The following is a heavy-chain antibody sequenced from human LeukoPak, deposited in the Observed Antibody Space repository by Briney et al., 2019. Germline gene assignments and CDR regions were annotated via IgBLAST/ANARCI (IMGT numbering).Heavy chain of an antibody. CDR2: FDPEDGET. V-gene: IGHV1-24*01. D-gene: IGHD3-10*01. CDR3: ATVGDYYGSGSYGRVFDY. J-gene: IGHJ4*02. Sequence: ASVKVSCKVSGYTLTELSMHWVRQAPGKGLEWKGGFDPEDGETIYAQKFQGRVTMTEDTSTDTAYMELSSLRSEDTAVYYCATVGDYYGSGSYGRVFDYWGQGTLVTVSS. CDR1: GYTLTELS.